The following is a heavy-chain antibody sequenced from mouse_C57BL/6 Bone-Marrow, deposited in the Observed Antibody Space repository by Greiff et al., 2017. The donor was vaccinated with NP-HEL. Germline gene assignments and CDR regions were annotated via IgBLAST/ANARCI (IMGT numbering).Heavy chain of an antibody. Sequence: EVQLVESGGGLVKPGGSLKLSCAASGFTFSSYAMSWVRQTPEKRLEWVATISDGGSYTYYPDNVKGRFTISRDNAKNNLYLQMSHLKSEDTAMYYCARRAYDYDEGGFDYWGQGTTLTVSS. D-gene: IGHD2-4*01. V-gene: IGHV5-4*03. CDR2: ISDGGSYT. CDR1: GFTFSSYA. J-gene: IGHJ2*01. CDR3: ARRAYDYDEGGFDY.